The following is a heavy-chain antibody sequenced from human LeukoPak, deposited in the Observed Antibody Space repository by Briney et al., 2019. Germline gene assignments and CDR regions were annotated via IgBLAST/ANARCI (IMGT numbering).Heavy chain of an antibody. V-gene: IGHV3-21*01. D-gene: IGHD5-24*01. CDR3: AKDRRDGYNFFFYYFDY. Sequence: GGSLRLSCAASGFTFSSYSMNWVRQAPGKGLEWVSSISSSSSCIYYADSVKGRFTISRDNAKNSLYLQMNSLRAEDTAVYYCAKDRRDGYNFFFYYFDYWGQGTLVTVSS. CDR2: ISSSSSCI. CDR1: GFTFSSYS. J-gene: IGHJ4*02.